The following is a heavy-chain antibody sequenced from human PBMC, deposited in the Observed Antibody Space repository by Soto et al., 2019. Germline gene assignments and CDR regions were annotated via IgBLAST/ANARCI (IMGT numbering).Heavy chain of an antibody. CDR2: IFSSGST. CDR3: AREGSYSAYNFAHGIQLWSFDF. D-gene: IGHD5-12*01. CDR1: GGSINTFS. J-gene: IGHJ4*02. Sequence: SETLSLTCTVSGGSINTFSWSWVRQPAGKGLEWIGRIFSSGSTSFNPSLESRVAMSVHTSKNHFSINLSSVTAADMAVYYCAREGSYSAYNFAHGIQLWSFDFWGQGALVTVSS. V-gene: IGHV4-4*07.